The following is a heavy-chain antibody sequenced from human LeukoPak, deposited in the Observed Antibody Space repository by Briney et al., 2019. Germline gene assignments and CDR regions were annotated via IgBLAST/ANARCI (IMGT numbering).Heavy chain of an antibody. CDR2: IYTSGST. J-gene: IGHJ1*01. D-gene: IGHD3-3*01. CDR3: ARDAQFGVIII. V-gene: IGHV4-61*02. CDR1: GGSISSGSYY. Sequence: SQTLSLTCTVSGGSISSGSYYWSWIRQPAGKGLEWIGRIYTSGSTNYNPSLKSRVTISVDTSKNQFSLKLSSVTAADTAVYYCARDAQFGVIIIWGQGTLVTVSS.